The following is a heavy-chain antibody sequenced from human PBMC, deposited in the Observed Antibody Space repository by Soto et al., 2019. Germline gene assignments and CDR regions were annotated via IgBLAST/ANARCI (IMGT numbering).Heavy chain of an antibody. CDR3: ARDSGRLDAFDV. CDR2: IYYIGST. J-gene: IGHJ3*01. Sequence: QVQLQESGPGLVKPSETLSLTCTVSGGSISSYYWSWIRQPPGKGLEWIGYIYYIGSTNYNPSLKSRVTISVDTSKNQFSLKLNSVTAADTAVYYCARDSGRLDAFDVWGQGTMVTVSS. D-gene: IGHD1-26*01. CDR1: GGSISSYY. V-gene: IGHV4-59*01.